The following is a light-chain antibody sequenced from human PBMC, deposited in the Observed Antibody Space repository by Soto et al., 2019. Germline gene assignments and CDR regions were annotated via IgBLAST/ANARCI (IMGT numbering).Light chain of an antibody. CDR1: SSDVGSYNL. CDR2: EGS. V-gene: IGLV2-23*03. Sequence: QSVLTQPASVSGSPGPSITLSCPGTSSDVGSYNLVSWYQQHPGKAPTLMLYEGSKRPSGVSNRFAGSKSGNTASLTISGLQAEDEAESDCCSYAGSSTFEVFGTGTKVTVL. J-gene: IGLJ1*01. CDR3: CSYAGSSTFEV.